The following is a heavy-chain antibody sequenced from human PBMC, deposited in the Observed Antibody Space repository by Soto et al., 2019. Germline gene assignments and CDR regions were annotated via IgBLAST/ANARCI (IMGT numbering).Heavy chain of an antibody. CDR3: TKGYTYGTGPWFHP. J-gene: IGHJ5*02. V-gene: IGHV3-23*01. CDR2: ISSTGTST. D-gene: IGHD5-18*01. Sequence: GGSLRLSCAASGFTFSNYAMSWVHQAPGKGLVWVSSISSTGTSTHYADSVKGRFTISRDNSKNTLYLQMNSLRVEDTAVYYCTKGYTYGTGPWFHPWGQGTLVTVSS. CDR1: GFTFSNYA.